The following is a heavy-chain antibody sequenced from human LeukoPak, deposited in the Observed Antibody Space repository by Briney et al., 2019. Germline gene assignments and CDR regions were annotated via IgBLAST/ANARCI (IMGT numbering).Heavy chain of an antibody. Sequence: SQTLSLTCVISGDSVSSNSAAWNWIRQSPSRGLEWLGRTYYRSKWYYHYAVSMKSRITVNPDSSKNQFSLQLNSVTPEDTAVYYCARTRDLGPDYWGQGTLVTVSS. CDR2: TYYRSKWYY. CDR1: GDSVSSNSAA. CDR3: ARTRDLGPDY. V-gene: IGHV6-1*01. J-gene: IGHJ4*02. D-gene: IGHD1-26*01.